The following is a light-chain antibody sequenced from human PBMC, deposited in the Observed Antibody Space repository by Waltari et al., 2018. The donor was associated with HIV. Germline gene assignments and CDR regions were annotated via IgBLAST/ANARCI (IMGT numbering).Light chain of an antibody. CDR2: SNN. CDR3: TTWDDSLNVLG. CDR1: RSNIGRNT. V-gene: IGLV1-44*01. J-gene: IGLJ3*02. Sequence: QSVLTQPPSASGTPGQTVTISCSGSRSNIGRNTVNWYPQLPGTDTTLLIYSNNVRPSGVPDRFSGFKSGTSASLAISGLQSQDEADYYCTTWDDSLNVLGFGGGTEVTVL.